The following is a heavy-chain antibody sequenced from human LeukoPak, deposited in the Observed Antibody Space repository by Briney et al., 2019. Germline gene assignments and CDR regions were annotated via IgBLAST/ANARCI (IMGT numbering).Heavy chain of an antibody. D-gene: IGHD1-26*01. V-gene: IGHV1-18*01. J-gene: IGHJ4*02. CDR2: ISTYSGNT. CDR1: GYTLVSYG. CDR3: VRDRSRGTYYNY. Sequence: ASVKVSCKASGYTLVSYGISWVRLAPGQGLEWMGWISTYSGNTNYAQNLQGRVTMTTDTSTSTAYMELRSLRSDDTAVYYCVRDRSRGTYYNYWGQGTLVTVSS.